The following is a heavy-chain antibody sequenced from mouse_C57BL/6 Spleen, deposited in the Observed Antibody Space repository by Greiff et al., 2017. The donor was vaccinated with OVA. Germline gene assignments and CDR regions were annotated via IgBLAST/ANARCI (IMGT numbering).Heavy chain of an antibody. Sequence: VKLQQPGAELVRPGTSVKLSCKASGYTFTSYWMHWVKQRPGQGLEWIGVIDPSDSYTNYNQKFKGKATLTVDTSSSTAYMQLSSLTSEDSAVYYCARSRWYFDVWGTGTTVPVSS. CDR2: IDPSDSYT. V-gene: IGHV1-59*01. J-gene: IGHJ1*03. CDR3: ARSRWYFDV. CDR1: GYTFTSYW.